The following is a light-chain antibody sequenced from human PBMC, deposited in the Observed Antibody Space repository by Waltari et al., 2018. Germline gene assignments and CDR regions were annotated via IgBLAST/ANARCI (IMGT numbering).Light chain of an antibody. CDR2: NDD. J-gene: IGLJ3*02. V-gene: IGLV1-44*01. CDR1: SPHIGSNT. CDR3: AAWDDTLKGL. Sequence: QPVLTQPPSASGAPGQRVTFPCSIGSPHIGSNTVNWYQQFPGTAPKLLMFNDDQRASGVPGRFSGSRSVTSASLAISGLQSEDEATYYCAAWDDTLKGLFGGGTTLTVL.